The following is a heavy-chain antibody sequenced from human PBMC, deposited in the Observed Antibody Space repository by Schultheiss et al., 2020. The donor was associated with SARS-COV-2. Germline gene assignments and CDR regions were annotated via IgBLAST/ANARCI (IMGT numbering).Heavy chain of an antibody. J-gene: IGHJ6*02. CDR3: ARDDFWSGHYGMDV. V-gene: IGHV4-39*02. Sequence: SETLSLTCTVSGASVTGGGYYWGWIRQPPGKGLEWIGSIYYSGSTYYNPSLKSRVTISVDTSKNQFSLKLSSVTAADTAVYYCARDDFWSGHYGMDVWGQGTTVTVSS. CDR1: GASVTGGGYY. CDR2: IYYSGST. D-gene: IGHD3-3*01.